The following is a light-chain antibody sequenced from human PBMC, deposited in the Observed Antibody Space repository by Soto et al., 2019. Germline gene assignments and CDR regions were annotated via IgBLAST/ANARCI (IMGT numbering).Light chain of an antibody. CDR2: GAS. V-gene: IGKV3-20*01. Sequence: VLTQSPGTLALSPGERATLSCRASRSFTTQLACYQQKPGQAPRLIIHGASSRATGVPDRSTGSGSGTDFTLSISRLEPEDFAVYYCQQYGGSTRTFGQGTKVDI. CDR3: QQYGGSTRT. J-gene: IGKJ1*01. CDR1: RSFTTQ.